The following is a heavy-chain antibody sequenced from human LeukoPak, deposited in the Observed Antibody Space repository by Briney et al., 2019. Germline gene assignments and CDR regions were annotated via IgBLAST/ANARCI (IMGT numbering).Heavy chain of an antibody. J-gene: IGHJ4*02. D-gene: IGHD6-6*01. CDR1: GGSISSSGYY. Sequence: PSETLSLICAVSGGSISSSGYYWGWIRQPPGKGLEWIGSIYYSGSAYYNPSLKSRVTISVDTAKNQFSLKLDSVTAADTAVYHCARHSTIPSTAARYWGQGTLVTVSS. CDR2: IYYSGSA. CDR3: ARHSTIPSTAARY. V-gene: IGHV4-39*01.